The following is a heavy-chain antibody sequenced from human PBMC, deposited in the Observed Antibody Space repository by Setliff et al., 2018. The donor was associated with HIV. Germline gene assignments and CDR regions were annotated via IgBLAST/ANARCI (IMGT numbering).Heavy chain of an antibody. J-gene: IGHJ5*02. V-gene: IGHV3-53*01. CDR3: AKGVKWLDP. CDR1: GFTVSDTH. Sequence: GESLRLSCAASGFTVSDTHMTWVRQAPGKGLEWVSFIYSDGRTYYAEYVKGRFTISRDDSKNTLYLQMHSLRVEDTAAYYCAKGVKWLDPWGQGIQVTVSS. CDR2: IYSDGRT. D-gene: IGHD3-16*01.